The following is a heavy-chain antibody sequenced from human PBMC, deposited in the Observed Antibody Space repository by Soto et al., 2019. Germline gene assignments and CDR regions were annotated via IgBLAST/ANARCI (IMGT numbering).Heavy chain of an antibody. CDR1: GFTFSSDG. CDR3: ARVQGCSSTSCYLPLATNRAPYYMDV. Sequence: WGSLRLSCAASGFTFSSDGMHWVRQAPGKGLEWVAVIWYDGSNKYYADSVKGRFTISRDNSKNTLYLQMNSLRAEDTAAYYCARVQGCSSTSCYLPLATNRAPYYMDVWGKGTTVTVSS. CDR2: IWYDGSNK. V-gene: IGHV3-33*01. D-gene: IGHD2-2*01. J-gene: IGHJ6*03.